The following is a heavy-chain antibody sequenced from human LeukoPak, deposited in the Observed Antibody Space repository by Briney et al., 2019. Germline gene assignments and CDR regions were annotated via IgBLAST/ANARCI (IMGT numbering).Heavy chain of an antibody. D-gene: IGHD2-2*01. V-gene: IGHV3-74*01. J-gene: IGHJ6*03. CDR1: GFTFSNYW. CDR3: ARTQLPHPYYYYYYYMDV. Sequence: GGSLRLSCAASGFTFSNYWMHWVRQAPGKGLVWVSRINSDGIGANYADSVKGRFTISRDNSKNTLYLQMNSLRAEDTAVYYCARTQLPHPYYYYYYYMDVWGKGTTVTVSS. CDR2: INSDGIGA.